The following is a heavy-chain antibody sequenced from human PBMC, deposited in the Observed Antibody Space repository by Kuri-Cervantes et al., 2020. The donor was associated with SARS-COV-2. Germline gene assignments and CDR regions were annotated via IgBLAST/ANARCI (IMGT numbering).Heavy chain of an antibody. CDR1: GDSISFGTYY. J-gene: IGHJ4*02. CDR3: ARIVGGGDEGDY. D-gene: IGHD5-12*01. V-gene: IGHV4-61*01. Sequence: SETLSLTCTVSGDSISFGTYYWSWIRQPPGKGLEWIGYIYYSGSTNYNPSLKSRVTISVDTSKNQFSLKLSSVTAADTAVYYCARIVGGGDEGDYWGQGTLVTVSS. CDR2: IYYSGST.